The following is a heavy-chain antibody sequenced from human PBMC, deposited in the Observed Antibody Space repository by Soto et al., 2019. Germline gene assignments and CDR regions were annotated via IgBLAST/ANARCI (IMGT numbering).Heavy chain of an antibody. CDR1: SVSNAW. Sequence: SVSNAWMNWVRQAPGKGLAWVGRIKSKTDGGTTDYAAPVKGRFTISRDDSKNTLYLQMNSLKTEDTAVYYCTTLEFEGDYWGQGTLVTVSS. CDR2: IKSKTDGGTT. CDR3: TTLEFEGDY. J-gene: IGHJ4*02. V-gene: IGHV3-15*07.